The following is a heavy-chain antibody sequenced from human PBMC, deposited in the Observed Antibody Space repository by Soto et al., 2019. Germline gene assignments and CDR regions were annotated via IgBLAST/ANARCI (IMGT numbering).Heavy chain of an antibody. D-gene: IGHD1-1*01. V-gene: IGHV3-11*04. Sequence: PGGSLRLSCAASGFTFSDYYMSWIRQAPGKGLEWVSYISSSGSTIYYADSVKGRFTISRDNAKNTLYLQMNSLRAEDTAVYYCARDVRTGTLGVYYYYGMDVWGQGTTVTVSS. J-gene: IGHJ6*02. CDR2: ISSSGSTI. CDR1: GFTFSDYY. CDR3: ARDVRTGTLGVYYYYGMDV.